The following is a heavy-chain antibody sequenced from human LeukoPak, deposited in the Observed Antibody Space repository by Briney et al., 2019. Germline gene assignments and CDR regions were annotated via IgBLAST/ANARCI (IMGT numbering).Heavy chain of an antibody. CDR2: INHSGST. D-gene: IGHD3-10*01. J-gene: IGHJ5*02. CDR1: GGSFSGYF. Sequence: SETLSLTCAVYGGSFSGYFWSWIRQPPGKGLEWIGEINHSGSTNYNPSLKSRVTISVDTSKNQFSLKLSSVTAADTAVYYCASRPYNMGFDPWGQGTLVTVSS. V-gene: IGHV4-34*01. CDR3: ASRPYNMGFDP.